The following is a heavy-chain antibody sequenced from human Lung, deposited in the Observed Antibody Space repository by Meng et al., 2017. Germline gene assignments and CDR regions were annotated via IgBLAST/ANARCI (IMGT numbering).Heavy chain of an antibody. Sequence: QVHLQQGGSGLLQPSAALSLTCVVSGGSFSDYYWSWIRQPPGKGLEWIGEINHSGSTNYNPSLESRATISVDTSQNNLSLKLSSVTAADSAVYYCARGPTTMAHDFDYWGQGTLVTVSS. D-gene: IGHD4-11*01. CDR1: GGSFSDYY. V-gene: IGHV4-34*01. CDR2: INHSGST. J-gene: IGHJ4*02. CDR3: ARGPTTMAHDFDY.